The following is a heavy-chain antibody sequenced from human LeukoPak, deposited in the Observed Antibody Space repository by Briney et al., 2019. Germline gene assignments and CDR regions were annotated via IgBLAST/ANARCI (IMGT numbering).Heavy chain of an antibody. V-gene: IGHV4-39*01. CDR3: ARQKIYGGNSYAFDI. CDR2: IYYSGST. Sequence: SETLSLTCTVSGGSISSGSYYWGWIRQPPGKGLEWIGSIYYSGSTYYNPSLKSRVTISVDTSKNQFSLKLSSVTAADTAVYYCARQKIYGGNSYAFDIWGQGTMVTVSS. D-gene: IGHD4-23*01. J-gene: IGHJ3*02. CDR1: GGSISSGSYY.